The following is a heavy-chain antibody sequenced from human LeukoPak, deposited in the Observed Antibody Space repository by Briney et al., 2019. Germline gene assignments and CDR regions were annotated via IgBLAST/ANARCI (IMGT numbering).Heavy chain of an antibody. Sequence: GGSLRLSCAASGFTFSSYAMSWVRQAPGKGLEWVSAISGSGGSTYYADSVKGRFIISRDNSKNTLYLQMNSLRAEDTAVYCCARAVYGAYAPYYFDYWGQGTLVTVSS. CDR3: ARAVYGAYAPYYFDY. CDR1: GFTFSSYA. D-gene: IGHD4-17*01. J-gene: IGHJ4*02. CDR2: ISGSGGST. V-gene: IGHV3-23*01.